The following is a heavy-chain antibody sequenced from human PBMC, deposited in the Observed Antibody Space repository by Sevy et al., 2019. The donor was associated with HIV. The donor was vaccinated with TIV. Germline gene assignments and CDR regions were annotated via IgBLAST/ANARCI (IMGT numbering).Heavy chain of an antibody. CDR2: ISGSGGST. CDR1: GFSLSSYA. CDR3: AKDRFATVTTSFDY. V-gene: IGHV3-23*01. Sequence: GGSLRLSCAASGFSLSSYAMSWVRQAPGKGLEWVSAISGSGGSTYYADSVKGRFTISRDNSKNTLYLQMNSLRAEDTAVYYCAKDRFATVTTSFDYWGQGPLVTVSS. D-gene: IGHD4-17*01. J-gene: IGHJ4*02.